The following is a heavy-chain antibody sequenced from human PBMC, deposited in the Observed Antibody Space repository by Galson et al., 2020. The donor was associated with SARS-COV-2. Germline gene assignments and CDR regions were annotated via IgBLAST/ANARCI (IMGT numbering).Heavy chain of an antibody. V-gene: IGHV4-31*03. CDR1: GGSISSGGYY. D-gene: IGHD3-9*01. CDR3: ARDRRELDYDILTGYYKGNWFDP. J-gene: IGHJ5*02. CDR2: IYYSGST. Sequence: ASETLSLTCTVSGGSISSGGYYWSWIRQHPGKGLEWIGYIYYSGSTYYSPSLKSRVTISVDTSKNQFSLKLSSVTAADTAVYYCARDRRELDYDILTGYYKGNWFDPWGQGTLVTVSS.